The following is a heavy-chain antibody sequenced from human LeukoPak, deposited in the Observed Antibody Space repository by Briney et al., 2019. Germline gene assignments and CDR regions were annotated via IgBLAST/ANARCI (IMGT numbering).Heavy chain of an antibody. Sequence: GGSLRLSCAASGFTFDDYGMNWVRQAPGKGLEWVSGINWNGGSTGYADSVKGRFTISRDDAKNSLYLQMNSLRAEDTALYYCARDVSYGSFDYWGQGTLVTVSS. J-gene: IGHJ4*02. CDR1: GFTFDDYG. CDR2: INWNGGST. CDR3: ARDVSYGSFDY. V-gene: IGHV3-20*04. D-gene: IGHD5-18*01.